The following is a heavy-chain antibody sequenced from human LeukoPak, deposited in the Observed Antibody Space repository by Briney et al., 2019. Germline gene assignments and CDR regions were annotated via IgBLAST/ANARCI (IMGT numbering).Heavy chain of an antibody. CDR3: ARAPTGLYYYYYMDV. V-gene: IGHV3-20*03. Sequence: DYGMSWGRQAPGKGLEWVSGINWNGGSTVYADSVKGRFTISRDNAKNSLYLQMNSLRAEDTALYYCARAPTGLYYYYYMDVWGKGTTVTVSS. CDR1: DYG. D-gene: IGHD3-16*01. J-gene: IGHJ6*03. CDR2: INWNGGST.